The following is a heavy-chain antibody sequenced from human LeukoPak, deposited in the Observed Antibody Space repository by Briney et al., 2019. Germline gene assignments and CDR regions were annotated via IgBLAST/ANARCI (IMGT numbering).Heavy chain of an antibody. CDR1: GGTFSSYA. CDR3: ALSSGWRPFDY. Sequence: SCKASGGTFSSYAMSWVRQAPGKGLEWVSAISGSGGSTYYADSVKGRFTISRDNSKNTLYLQMNSLRAEDTAVYYCALSSGWRPFDYWGQGTLVTVSS. J-gene: IGHJ4*02. V-gene: IGHV3-23*01. D-gene: IGHD6-19*01. CDR2: ISGSGGST.